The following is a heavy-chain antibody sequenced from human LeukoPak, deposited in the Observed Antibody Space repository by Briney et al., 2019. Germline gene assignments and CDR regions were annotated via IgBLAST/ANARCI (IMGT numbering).Heavy chain of an antibody. D-gene: IGHD5-18*01. CDR2: ISSSGSTI. CDR3: ARDFGTGYSYGDAFDI. CDR1: GFTFSDYY. Sequence: GGSLRLSCAASGFTFSDYYISWIRQAPGKGLEWVSYISSSGSTIYYADSVKGRFTISRDNSKNTLYLQMNSLRAEDTAVYYCARDFGTGYSYGDAFDIWGQGTMVTVSS. V-gene: IGHV3-11*04. J-gene: IGHJ3*02.